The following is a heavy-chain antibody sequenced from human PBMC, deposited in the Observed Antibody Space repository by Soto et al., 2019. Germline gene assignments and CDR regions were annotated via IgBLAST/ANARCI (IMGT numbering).Heavy chain of an antibody. J-gene: IGHJ4*02. CDR2: ISTSSSYT. Sequence: QVQLAESGGGLVKPGGSLRLSCAASGFSFCDYYMSWIRQAPGKGLGWVSYISTSSSYTDYADFVKGRFTISRDNAKNSLYLKKNGLGAEDTAVYYCARVNAGYSSSLDYWGQGTLVTVSS. V-gene: IGHV3-11*05. CDR3: ARVNAGYSSSLDY. D-gene: IGHD6-13*01. CDR1: GFSFCDYY.